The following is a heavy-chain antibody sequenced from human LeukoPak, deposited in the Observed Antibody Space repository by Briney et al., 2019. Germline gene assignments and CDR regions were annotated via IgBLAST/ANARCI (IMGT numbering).Heavy chain of an antibody. V-gene: IGHV4-59*01. CDR2: VYDNDIS. CDR1: GASIGSYF. J-gene: IGHJ3*02. CDR3: ARGLVLATDDAFDI. Sequence: SETLSLTCSVSGASIGSYFWSWIRQSPGKGLKWIGYVYDNDISNFNPSLESRVTILVDRSKSQFSLKLRSVTAADTAVYYCARGLVLATDDAFDIWGPGTMVTVSS. D-gene: IGHD5-12*01.